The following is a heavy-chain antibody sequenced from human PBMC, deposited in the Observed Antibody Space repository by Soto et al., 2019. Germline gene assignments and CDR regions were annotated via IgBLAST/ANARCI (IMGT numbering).Heavy chain of an antibody. V-gene: IGHV4-4*02. J-gene: IGHJ6*02. CDR2: IYHSGST. CDR3: ASGPWTEPLPKGMDV. D-gene: IGHD1-1*01. CDR1: GGSISSSNW. Sequence: QVQLQESGPGLVKPSGTLSLTCAVSGGSISSSNWWSWVRQPPGKGLEWIGEIYHSGSTNYNPSLKSGDTIAVDKPKNQFSLKLSSVTAADTAVYYCASGPWTEPLPKGMDVWGQGTTVTVSS.